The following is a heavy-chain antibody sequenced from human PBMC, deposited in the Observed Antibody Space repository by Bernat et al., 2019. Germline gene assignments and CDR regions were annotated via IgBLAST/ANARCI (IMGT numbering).Heavy chain of an antibody. Sequence: QVHLQESGPGLVKPSETLSLTCTVSGGSISSYYWSWIRQPPWKGLEWIGYLYYSGSTNYNPSLKSRVTISVDTSKNQFSLKLSSVTAADTAVYYCATTTVTRGEGAFDIWGQGTMVTVSS. CDR1: GGSISSYY. V-gene: IGHV4-59*01. D-gene: IGHD4-11*01. CDR2: LYYSGST. CDR3: ATTTVTRGEGAFDI. J-gene: IGHJ3*02.